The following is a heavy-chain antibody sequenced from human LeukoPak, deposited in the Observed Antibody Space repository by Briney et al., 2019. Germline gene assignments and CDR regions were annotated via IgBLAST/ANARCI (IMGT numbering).Heavy chain of an antibody. D-gene: IGHD4-17*01. CDR2: INHSGST. V-gene: IGHV4-34*01. Sequence: SETLSLTCAVYGGSFSGYYWSWIRQPPGKGLEWIGEINHSGSTNYSPSLKSRVTISVDTSKNQFSLKLSSVTAADTAVYYCARGQIGADYGDYVYYYYYYMDVWGKGTTVTVSS. J-gene: IGHJ6*03. CDR3: ARGQIGADYGDYVYYYYYYMDV. CDR1: GGSFSGYY.